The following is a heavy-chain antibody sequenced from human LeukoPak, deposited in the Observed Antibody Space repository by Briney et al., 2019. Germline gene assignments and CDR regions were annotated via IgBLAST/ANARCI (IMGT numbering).Heavy chain of an antibody. CDR3: ARKERGDTYYYDSSGHADH. J-gene: IGHJ4*02. D-gene: IGHD3-22*01. CDR2: INHSGST. CDR1: GGSFSGYY. V-gene: IGHV4-34*01. Sequence: PSETLSLTCAVYGGSFSGYYWSWIRQPPGKGLEWIGEINHSGSTNYNPSLKSRVTISVDTSKNQFSLKLSSVTAADTAVYYCARKERGDTYYYDSSGHADHWGQGTLVTVSS.